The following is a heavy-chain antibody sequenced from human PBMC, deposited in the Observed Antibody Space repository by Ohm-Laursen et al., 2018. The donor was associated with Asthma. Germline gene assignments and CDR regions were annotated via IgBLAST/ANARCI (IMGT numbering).Heavy chain of an antibody. Sequence: SLRLSCSASGFTFSTSDMRWVRQVPGKGLEWVSSIGFGGGYISYADSVKGRFTISRDNSKNTLYLQLNSLRAEDTAVYYCAKTLSTGHAPNDHWGQGTLVTVPS. CDR2: IGFGGGYI. CDR1: GFTFSTSD. V-gene: IGHV3-23*01. J-gene: IGHJ4*02. CDR3: AKTLSTGHAPNDH. D-gene: IGHD2-8*02.